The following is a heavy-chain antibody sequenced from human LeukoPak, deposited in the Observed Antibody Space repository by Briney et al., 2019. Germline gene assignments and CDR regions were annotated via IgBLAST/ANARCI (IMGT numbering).Heavy chain of an antibody. Sequence: SETLSLTCTVSGDSISTSNSYWGWIRQPPGKGLEWIGSIYYSGNTYYNASLKSRVTISVDTSKNQFSLKLTSVTAADTAVYYCARRDSIVVVVAATLGVSRWFDPWGQGTLVTVSS. J-gene: IGHJ5*02. D-gene: IGHD2-15*01. CDR1: GDSISTSNSY. V-gene: IGHV4-39*01. CDR2: IYYSGNT. CDR3: ARRDSIVVVVAATLGVSRWFDP.